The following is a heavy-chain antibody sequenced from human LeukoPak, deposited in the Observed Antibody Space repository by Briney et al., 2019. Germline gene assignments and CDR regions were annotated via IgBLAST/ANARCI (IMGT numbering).Heavy chain of an antibody. Sequence: SETLSLTCTVSGGSISSSSYYWGWIRQPPGKGLEWIGYIYYSGSTYYNPSLKSRVTISVDTSKNQFSLKLSSVTAADTAVYYCARVDTAMARHFDYWGQGTLVTVSS. V-gene: IGHV4-30-4*08. CDR1: GGSISSSSYY. CDR2: IYYSGST. D-gene: IGHD5-18*01. J-gene: IGHJ4*02. CDR3: ARVDTAMARHFDY.